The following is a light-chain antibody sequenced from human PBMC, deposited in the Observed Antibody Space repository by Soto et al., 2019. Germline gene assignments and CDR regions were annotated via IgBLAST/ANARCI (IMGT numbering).Light chain of an antibody. CDR2: AAS. J-gene: IGKJ1*01. V-gene: IGKV1-39*01. CDR1: QSISSY. Sequence: DIQMTQSPSSLYASVGDRVTITCRASQSISSYLNWYQQKPGKAPKLLIYAASSLQSRVPSRFSGSGSGTDFPLTISSLQPEDFATYYCQQSYSTPPTFGQGAKVEIK. CDR3: QQSYSTPPT.